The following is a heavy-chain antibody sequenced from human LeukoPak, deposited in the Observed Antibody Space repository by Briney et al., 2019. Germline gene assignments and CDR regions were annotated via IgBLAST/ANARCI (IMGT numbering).Heavy chain of an antibody. CDR1: GGSVSSGSYY. CDR3: ARDSETPYCSSTSCYGLD. J-gene: IGHJ4*02. CDR2: IYYSGST. Sequence: SETLSLTCTVSGGSVSSGSYYWSWIRQPPGEGLEWIGYIYYSGSTNYNPSLKSRVTISVDTSKNQFSLKLSSVTAADTAVYYCARDSETPYCSSTSCYGLDWGQGTLVTVSS. V-gene: IGHV4-61*01. D-gene: IGHD2-2*01.